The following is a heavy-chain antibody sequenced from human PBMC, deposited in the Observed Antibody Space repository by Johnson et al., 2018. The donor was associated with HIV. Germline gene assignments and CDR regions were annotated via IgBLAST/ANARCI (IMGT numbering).Heavy chain of an antibody. V-gene: IGHV3-20*04. CDR1: GFTFDDYG. D-gene: IGHD2-21*01. CDR2: INWNGGST. Sequence: MMLVESGGGVVRPGGSLRLSCAASGFTFDDYGMSWVRQAPGKGLEWVSDINWNGGSTGYADSVKGRFTISRDNAKNYLYVQMNSLRAEDTALYYCARHVRAGDLGAFDLWGQGTMVTVSS. J-gene: IGHJ3*01. CDR3: ARHVRAGDLGAFDL.